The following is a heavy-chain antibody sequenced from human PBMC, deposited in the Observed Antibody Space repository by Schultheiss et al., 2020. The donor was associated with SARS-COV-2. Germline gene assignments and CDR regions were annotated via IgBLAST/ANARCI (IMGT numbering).Heavy chain of an antibody. CDR2: ISAYNGNT. CDR3: ARESCGDCSGGSHHDY. J-gene: IGHJ4*02. V-gene: IGHV1-18*01. D-gene: IGHD2-15*01. CDR1: GYTFTSYG. Sequence: ASVKVSCKASGYTFTSYGISWVRQAPGQGLEWMGWISAYNGNTNYAQKLQGRVTMTTDTSTSTAYMELRSLRSDDTAVYYCARESCGDCSGGSHHDYWGQGTLVTVSS.